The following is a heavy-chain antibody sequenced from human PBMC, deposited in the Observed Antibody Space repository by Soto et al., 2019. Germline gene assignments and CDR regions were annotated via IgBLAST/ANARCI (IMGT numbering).Heavy chain of an antibody. Sequence: TLSLSCTVSGGSISSYHWSWNRQPQGKGLEWIGYIYHSGSTNYNPSLKSRVTISVDKSKNQLSLKLSSVTAADTAVYYCARALAAAPSIFDYWGQGTLDTVSS. CDR2: IYHSGST. J-gene: IGHJ4*02. V-gene: IGHV4-59*12. CDR1: GGSISSYH. CDR3: ARALAAAPSIFDY. D-gene: IGHD6-13*01.